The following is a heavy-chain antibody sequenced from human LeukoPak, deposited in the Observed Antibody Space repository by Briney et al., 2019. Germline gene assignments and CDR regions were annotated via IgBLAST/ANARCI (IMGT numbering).Heavy chain of an antibody. J-gene: IGHJ5*02. V-gene: IGHV4-61*02. CDR1: GGSISSGSYY. CDR3: AREGLNMVRGVIPKEAWGWFDP. D-gene: IGHD3-10*01. CDR2: IYTSGST. Sequence: SETLSLTCTVSGGSISSGSYYWSWIRQPAGKGLEWIGRIYTSGSTNYNPSLKSRVTISVDTSKNQFSLKLSSVTAADTAVYYCAREGLNMVRGVIPKEAWGWFDPWGQGTLVTVSS.